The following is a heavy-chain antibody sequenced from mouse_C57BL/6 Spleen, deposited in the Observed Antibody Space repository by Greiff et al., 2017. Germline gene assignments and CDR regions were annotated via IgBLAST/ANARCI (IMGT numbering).Heavy chain of an antibody. CDR1: GYTFTSYW. D-gene: IGHD2-3*01. J-gene: IGHJ2*01. Sequence: VQLQQSGTVLARPGASVKMSCTTSGYTFTSYWMHWVKQRPGPGLEWIGAIYPGNSDTSYNQKFKGKAKLTAVTSASTAYMELSSLTNEDSAVYYCTRVDDGYHYFDYWGQGTTLTVSS. V-gene: IGHV1-5*01. CDR3: TRVDDGYHYFDY. CDR2: IYPGNSDT.